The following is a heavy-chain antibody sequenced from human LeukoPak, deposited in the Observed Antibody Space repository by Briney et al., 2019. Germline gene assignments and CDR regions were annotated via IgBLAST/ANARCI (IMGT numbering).Heavy chain of an antibody. V-gene: IGHV3-23*01. CDR1: GFTFSSYA. D-gene: IGHD6-13*01. J-gene: IGHJ4*02. CDR3: AKVETAAAATLRGFDY. CDR2: IGGSGGST. Sequence: GGSLRLSCAASGFTFSSYAMSWVRQAPGKGLEWVSRIGGSGGSTYYADSVKGRFTISRDNSKNTPYLQMNSLRAEDTAVYYRAKVETAAAATLRGFDYWGQGTLVTVSS.